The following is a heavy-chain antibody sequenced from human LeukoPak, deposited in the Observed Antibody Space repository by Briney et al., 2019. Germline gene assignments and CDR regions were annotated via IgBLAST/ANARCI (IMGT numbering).Heavy chain of an antibody. Sequence: SETLSLTCTVSGGSISSHYWSWIRKPPGKGLEWIGYIYYSGSTNYNPSLQSRVTISVDTSKKQFFLQVFSVTAADTAVYYCARQEGDYSIFDQRYYYYYMDVWGKGTTVTVSS. CDR3: ARQEGDYSIFDQRYYYYYMDV. J-gene: IGHJ6*03. D-gene: IGHD6-13*01. V-gene: IGHV4-59*11. CDR2: IYYSGST. CDR1: GGSISSHY.